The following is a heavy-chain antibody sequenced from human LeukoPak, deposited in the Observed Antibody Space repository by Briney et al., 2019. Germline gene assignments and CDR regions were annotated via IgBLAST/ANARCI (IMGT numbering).Heavy chain of an antibody. V-gene: IGHV3-21*01. CDR2: ISSSSSYI. D-gene: IGHD6-6*01. Sequence: GGSLRLSCAASGFTFSSYSMNWVRQAPGKGLEWVSSISSSSSYIYYADSVKGRFTISRDNAKNSLYLQMNSLRAEDTAVYYCAREWGSGYSSSSGLTDYWGQGTLVTVSS. J-gene: IGHJ4*02. CDR3: AREWGSGYSSSSGLTDY. CDR1: GFTFSSYS.